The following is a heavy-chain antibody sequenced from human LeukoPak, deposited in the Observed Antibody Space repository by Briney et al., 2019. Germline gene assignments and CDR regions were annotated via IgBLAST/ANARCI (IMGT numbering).Heavy chain of an antibody. CDR3: ARDHAYRADY. Sequence: GGSLRLSCAASGFTFSNDWMCWVRQAPGKGLEWVANINQDESKKYYADSVKGRFTISRDNAKNSLYLQMSSLTAEDTAIYYCARDHAYRADYWGQGTLVTVSS. CDR1: GFTFSNDW. V-gene: IGHV3-7*01. D-gene: IGHD2-2*01. CDR2: INQDESKK. J-gene: IGHJ4*02.